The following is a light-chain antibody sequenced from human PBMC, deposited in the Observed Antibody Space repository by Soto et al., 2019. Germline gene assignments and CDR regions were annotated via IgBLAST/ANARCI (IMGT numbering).Light chain of an antibody. J-gene: IGLJ3*02. V-gene: IGLV6-57*03. CDR3: QSYDSSNRV. Sequence: NFMLTQPHSVSESPGKTVTISCTRSSGSIASNYVQWYQQRPGSAPTTGIYEDNQRPSGVPDRFSGSIDSSSNSASLTISGLKTEDEADYYCQSYDSSNRVFGGGTKVTVL. CDR1: SGSIASNY. CDR2: EDN.